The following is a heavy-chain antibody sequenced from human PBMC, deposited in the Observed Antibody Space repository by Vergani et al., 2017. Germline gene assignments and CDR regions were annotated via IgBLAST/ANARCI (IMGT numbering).Heavy chain of an antibody. CDR1: GFSFSNFN. J-gene: IGHJ4*02. D-gene: IGHD3-10*01. V-gene: IGHV3-48*01. CDR3: ARGFISGIFDY. Sequence: EVQLLESGGGLVQPGGSLRLSCVASGFSFSNFNINWIRQAPGKGLEWVSYIGNGLTSTYYAASVKGRFNISRDNAKNLLYLQMNSLRADDTAVYYCARGFISGIFDYWGQGTLVTVSS. CDR2: IGNGLTST.